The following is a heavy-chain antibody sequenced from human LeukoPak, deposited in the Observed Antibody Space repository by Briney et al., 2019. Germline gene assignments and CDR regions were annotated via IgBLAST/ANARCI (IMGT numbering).Heavy chain of an antibody. CDR3: ARGGYYGEYGSQWYLHH. CDR1: GGSITSYY. D-gene: IGHD4-17*01. J-gene: IGHJ1*01. Sequence: SETLSLTCTVSGGSITSYYWSWIRQPAGKGLEWIGRIDTSGTTSYNPSLKSRVTMSVDTSKNKFSLRLTSVTAADTAVYYCARGGYYGEYGSQWYLHHWGQGTLVTVSS. V-gene: IGHV4-4*07. CDR2: IDTSGTT.